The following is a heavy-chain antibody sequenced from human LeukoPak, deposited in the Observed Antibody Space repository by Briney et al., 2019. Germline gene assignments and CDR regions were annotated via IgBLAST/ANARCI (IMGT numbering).Heavy chain of an antibody. V-gene: IGHV1-69*05. D-gene: IGHD6-13*01. CDR1: GGTFSSYA. CDR2: IIPIFGTA. CDR3: ARSHIAAAGTAAFDI. Sequence: SVKVSCKASGGTFSSYAISWVRQAPGQGLEGMGGIIPIFGTANYAQKFQGRVTITTDESTSTAYMELSSLRSEDTAVYYCARSHIAAAGTAAFDIWGQGTMVTVSS. J-gene: IGHJ3*02.